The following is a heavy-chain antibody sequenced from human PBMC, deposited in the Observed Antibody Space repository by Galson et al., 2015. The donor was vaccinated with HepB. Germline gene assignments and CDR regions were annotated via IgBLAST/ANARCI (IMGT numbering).Heavy chain of an antibody. J-gene: IGHJ5*02. CDR3: ARAAVWIDP. CDR1: GFTFSDYY. V-gene: IGHV3-11*01. Sequence: SLRLSCAASGFTFSDYYMAWIRQAPGKGLEWVSHISNSGTTKNYADSVKGRFTISRDNAKNSLYLQMSSLRVEDTAVYYCARAAVWIDPWGQGTQVAVSS. CDR2: ISNSGTTK. D-gene: IGHD4-17*01.